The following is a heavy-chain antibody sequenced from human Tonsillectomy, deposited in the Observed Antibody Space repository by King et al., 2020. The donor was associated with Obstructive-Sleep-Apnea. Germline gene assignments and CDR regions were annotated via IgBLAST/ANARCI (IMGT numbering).Heavy chain of an antibody. J-gene: IGHJ4*02. CDR3: ARGEETYYSDY. V-gene: IGHV4-31*03. Sequence: VQLQESDPGLVKPSQTLSLTCTVSVGSISSGGHYCIWICQHPGKALESVGYIYYSGSTYYNPSLKSRVTMSVDTSKNQFSLKLSSVTAADTAVYYCARGEETYYSDYWGQGTLVTVSS. CDR2: IYYSGST. CDR1: VGSISSGGHY.